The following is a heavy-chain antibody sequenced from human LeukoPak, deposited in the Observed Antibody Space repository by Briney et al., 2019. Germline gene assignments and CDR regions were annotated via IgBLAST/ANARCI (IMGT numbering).Heavy chain of an antibody. Sequence: SETLSLTCTVPGGSISSYYWSWIRQPPGKGLEWIGYIYTSGSTNYNPSLKSRVTISVDTSKNQFSLKLSSVTAADTAVYYCARLEWGWYYDFWSGYYSGRGYFDYWGQGTLVTVSS. V-gene: IGHV4-4*09. D-gene: IGHD3-3*01. CDR1: GGSISSYY. J-gene: IGHJ4*02. CDR2: IYTSGST. CDR3: ARLEWGWYYDFWSGYYSGRGYFDY.